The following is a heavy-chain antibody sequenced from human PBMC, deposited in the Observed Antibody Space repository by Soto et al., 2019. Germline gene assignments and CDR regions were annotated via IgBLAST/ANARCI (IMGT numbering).Heavy chain of an antibody. CDR1: GFTFSSYG. Sequence: QVQLVESGGGVVQPGRSLRLSCAASGFTFSSYGMHWVRQAAGKGLEWVAVKSYDGSNKYYADSVKGRFTISRDNSKNTLYLEMNSLRAEDTAVYYCAKEGQYYDILTGYRSYYGMDVWGQGTTVTVSS. J-gene: IGHJ6*02. D-gene: IGHD3-9*01. V-gene: IGHV3-30*18. CDR2: KSYDGSNK. CDR3: AKEGQYYDILTGYRSYYGMDV.